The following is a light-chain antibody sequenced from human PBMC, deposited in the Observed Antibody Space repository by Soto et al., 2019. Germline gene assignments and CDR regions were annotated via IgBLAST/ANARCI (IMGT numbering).Light chain of an antibody. CDR2: GAS. Sequence: EIVMTQSPATLSVSPGERATLSCRASQSVSSNLAWYQQKRGQAPRLLIYGASNRATGIPDRFSGSGSGTDFTLTISRLEPEDFAVYYCQQYGSSLPITFGQGTRLEIK. CDR3: QQYGSSLPIT. CDR1: QSVSSN. J-gene: IGKJ5*01. V-gene: IGKV3-20*01.